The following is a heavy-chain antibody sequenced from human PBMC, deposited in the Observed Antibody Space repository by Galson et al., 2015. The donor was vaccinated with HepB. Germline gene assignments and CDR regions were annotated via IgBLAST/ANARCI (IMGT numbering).Heavy chain of an antibody. J-gene: IGHJ2*01. CDR2: ISYTGSYI. CDR3: VRPRGAGAGDYQNWYFDL. V-gene: IGHV3-30-3*01. D-gene: IGHD4-17*01. Sequence: SLRLSCAASGFSFNNFPMHWVRQAPGKGLEWVAVISYTGSYIAYADFGKGRFTISRDNSKNALYLQMNSLRVEDTALYYCVRPRGAGAGDYQNWYFDLWGRATLVTVSS. CDR1: GFSFNNFP.